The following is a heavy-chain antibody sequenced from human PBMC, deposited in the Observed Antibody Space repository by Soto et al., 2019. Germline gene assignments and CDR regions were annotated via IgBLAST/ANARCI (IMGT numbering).Heavy chain of an antibody. V-gene: IGHV3-9*01. Sequence: EVQLVQSGGGLVQPGRSLRLSCAATGFAFDEYVMHWVRQAPGKGLEWVGSIGWNGASIDYADSVKGRFTISRDNAKNSLFLQMNSLTTEDTALYFCAKSRVVAYFDRWGQGTRVTVSS. D-gene: IGHD2-15*01. CDR3: AKSRVVAYFDR. CDR1: GFAFDEYV. CDR2: IGWNGASI. J-gene: IGHJ4*02.